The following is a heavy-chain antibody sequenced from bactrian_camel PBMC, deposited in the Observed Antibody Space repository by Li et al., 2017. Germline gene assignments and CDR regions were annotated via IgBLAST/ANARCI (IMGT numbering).Heavy chain of an antibody. Sequence: VQLVESGGGLVQPGASLRLSCVASGFTFSRTYYMSWVRQAPGKGLEWVTSIYSDGSNTYNADSVKGRFTISRDNAKNTVYLQMNSLKSEDTALYYCAAVPSGAYWGQGTQVTVS. CDR2: IYSDGSNT. CDR3: AAVPSGAY. V-gene: IGHV3-2*01. J-gene: IGHJ4*01. CDR1: GFTFSRTYY.